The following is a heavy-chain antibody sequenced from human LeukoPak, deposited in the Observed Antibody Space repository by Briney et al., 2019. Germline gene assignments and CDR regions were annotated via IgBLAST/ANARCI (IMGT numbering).Heavy chain of an antibody. CDR2: IYSGGST. Sequence: GGSLRLSCAASGFTVSSNYLSWVRQAPGKGLEWVSVIYSGGSTYYADSVRGRFTISRDNSKNTLYLQMNSLRAEDAAVYYCARGGGEDAFDIWGHGTMVTVSS. D-gene: IGHD3-16*01. CDR3: ARGGGEDAFDI. CDR1: GFTVSSNY. J-gene: IGHJ3*02. V-gene: IGHV3-66*01.